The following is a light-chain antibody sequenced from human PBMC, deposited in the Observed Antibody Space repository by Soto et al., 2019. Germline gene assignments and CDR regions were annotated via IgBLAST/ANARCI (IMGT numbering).Light chain of an antibody. V-gene: IGLV2-18*01. CDR3: SLYTSSNILYVV. CDR1: SSDVGDYEH. CDR2: DVT. J-gene: IGLJ2*01. Sequence: QSALTQPPSVSGSPGQSVTISCTVTSSDVGDYEHVSWYQQAPGTAPKLIIFDVTNRPSGVPDRFSGSKSGNTPSLTIFGLQAEDEADYYCSLYTSSNILYVVFGGGTKLTVL.